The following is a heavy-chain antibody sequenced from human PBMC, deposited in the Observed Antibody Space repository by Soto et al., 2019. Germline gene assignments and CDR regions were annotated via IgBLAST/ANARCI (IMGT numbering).Heavy chain of an antibody. Sequence: VQLVQSGAEVKKPGASVKVSCKASGYTFNNDGISWVRQAPGQGLEWMGWIGPYNGNTVRAQNFQGRVPLTTDTTTNTAYKELRSLRSDDTALYYCARWYCSVGSCYTCWHFDLWGRGTLVTVSS. D-gene: IGHD2-15*01. CDR2: IGPYNGNT. CDR3: ARWYCSVGSCYTCWHFDL. CDR1: GYTFNNDG. V-gene: IGHV1-18*01. J-gene: IGHJ2*01.